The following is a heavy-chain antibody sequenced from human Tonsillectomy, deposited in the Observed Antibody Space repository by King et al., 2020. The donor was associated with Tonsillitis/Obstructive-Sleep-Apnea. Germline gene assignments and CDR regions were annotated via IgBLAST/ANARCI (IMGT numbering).Heavy chain of an antibody. D-gene: IGHD2-15*01. V-gene: IGHV7-4-1*02. CDR2: INTNTGNP. CDR3: ARRYCSGGSCYLYYFDY. J-gene: IGHJ4*02. CDR1: GYTFTSYA. Sequence: QLVQSGSESKKPGASVKVSCKASGYTFTSYAMNWVRQAPGQGLEWMGWINTNTGNPTYAQGFTGRFVFSLDTSVSTAYLQSSSLKAEDTAVYYCARRYCSGGSCYLYYFDYWGQGTLVTVSS.